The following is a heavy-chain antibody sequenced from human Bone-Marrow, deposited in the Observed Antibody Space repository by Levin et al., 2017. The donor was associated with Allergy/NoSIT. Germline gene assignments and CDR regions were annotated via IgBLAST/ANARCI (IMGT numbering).Heavy chain of an antibody. CDR3: ARLLVFGVVSIFDY. V-gene: IGHV3-48*03. Sequence: GESLKISCAASGFTFSSYEMNWVRQAPGKGLEWVSYISSSGSTIYYADSVKGRFTISRDNAKNSLYLQMNSLRAEDTAVYYCARLLVFGVVSIFDYWGQGTLVTVSS. CDR1: GFTFSSYE. CDR2: ISSSGSTI. J-gene: IGHJ4*02. D-gene: IGHD3-3*01.